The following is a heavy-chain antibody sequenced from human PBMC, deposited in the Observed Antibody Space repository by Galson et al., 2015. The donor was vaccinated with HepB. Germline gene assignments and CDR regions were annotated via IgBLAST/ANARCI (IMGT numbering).Heavy chain of an antibody. V-gene: IGHV2-5*02. CDR1: GFSLTTTQVG. D-gene: IGHD1-7*01. J-gene: IGHJ4*02. CDR3: AHRLAYNGAWNFGSFDF. Sequence: PALVKPTQTLTLTCTFSGFSLTTTQVGVGWVRQPPGKALEWLALVYWDDDKRYNPSLRNRLTIAKDTPKNQVVLTVTNVDPVDTSTYYCAHRLAYNGAWNFGSFDFWGQGTLVTVSS. CDR2: VYWDDDK.